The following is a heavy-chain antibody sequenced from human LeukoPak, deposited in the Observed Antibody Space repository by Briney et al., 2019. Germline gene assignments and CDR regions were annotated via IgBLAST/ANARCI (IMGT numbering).Heavy chain of an antibody. J-gene: IGHJ3*02. CDR3: ARDLPWGYCSGGSCINTFDI. D-gene: IGHD2-15*01. Sequence: PGGSLRLSCAASGFTFSSYGMHWVRQAPGKGLEWVANIKQDGSEQYYVDSVKGRFTISRDNAKNSLYLQMNSLRADDTAVYYCARDLPWGYCSGGSCINTFDIWGQGTMVTVSS. CDR2: IKQDGSEQ. V-gene: IGHV3-7*01. CDR1: GFTFSSYG.